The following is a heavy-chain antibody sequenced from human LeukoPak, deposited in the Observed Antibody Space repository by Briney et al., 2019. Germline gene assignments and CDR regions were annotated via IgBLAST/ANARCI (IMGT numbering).Heavy chain of an antibody. D-gene: IGHD2-2*01. CDR3: AKLLVPAARMYNWFDP. V-gene: IGHV3-30*02. J-gene: IGHJ5*02. CDR1: GFTCSSYG. CDR2: IRYDGSNK. Sequence: GGSLRLSCAASGFTCSSYGMYWVRQAPGKGLEWVAFIRYDGSNKYYADSVKGRFTISRDNSKNTLYLQMNSLRAEDTAVYYCAKLLVPAARMYNWFDPWGQGTLVTVSS.